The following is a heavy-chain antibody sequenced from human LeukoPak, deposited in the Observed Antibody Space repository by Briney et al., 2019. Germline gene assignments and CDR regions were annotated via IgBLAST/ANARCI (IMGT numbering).Heavy chain of an antibody. CDR1: GFTLSGYW. J-gene: IGHJ6*02. V-gene: IGHV3-49*04. D-gene: IGHD2-2*02. CDR2: IRSKAYGGTT. CDR3: TRDAHCSSTSCYIGYYYYYGMDV. Sequence: GGSLRLSCAASGFTLSGYWMHWVRQAPGKGLEWVGFIRSKAYGGTTEYAASVKGRFAISRDDSKSIAYLQMNSLKTEDTAVYYCTRDAHCSSTSCYIGYYYYYGMDVWGQGTTVTVSS.